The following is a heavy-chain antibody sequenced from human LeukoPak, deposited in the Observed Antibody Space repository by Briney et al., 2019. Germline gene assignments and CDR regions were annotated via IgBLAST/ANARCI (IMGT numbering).Heavy chain of an antibody. J-gene: IGHJ3*02. CDR1: GFTFSSYA. CDR2: ISYDGSNK. CDR3: ARKIAAAGRAWWDAFDI. Sequence: PGRSLRLSCAASGFTFSSYAMHWVRQAPGKGLEWVAVISYDGSNKYYADSVKGRFTISRDNAKTSLYLQMNSLRAEDTALYYCARKIAAAGRAWWDAFDIWGQGTMVTVSS. D-gene: IGHD6-13*01. V-gene: IGHV3-30*04.